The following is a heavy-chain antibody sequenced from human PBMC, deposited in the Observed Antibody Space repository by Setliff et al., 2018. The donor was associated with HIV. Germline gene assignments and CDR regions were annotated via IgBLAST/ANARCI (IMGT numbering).Heavy chain of an antibody. CDR3: AREDSSGELDY. D-gene: IGHD6-19*01. CDR1: GFTFSDYY. CDR2: ISSTSSTI. V-gene: IGHV3-11*04. Sequence: LRLSCAASGFTFSDYYMSWIRQAPGKGLEWVSYISSTSSTIYYADSVKGRFTISRDNAKNSLYLQMNSLRAEDTAVYYCAREDSSGELDYWGQGTLVTVSS. J-gene: IGHJ4*02.